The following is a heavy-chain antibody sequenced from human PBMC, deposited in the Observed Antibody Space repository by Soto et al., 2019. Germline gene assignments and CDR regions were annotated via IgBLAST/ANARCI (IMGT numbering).Heavy chain of an antibody. D-gene: IGHD2-8*02. CDR3: TTLASGHFDS. CDR1: GGSISSPSYN. V-gene: IGHV4-39*01. J-gene: IGHJ4*02. Sequence: QLRESGPGLLKPSETLSLTCNVSGGSISSPSYNWGWVRQPPGKGPEWIGTVFYSGTTRYNPSLRSRLAMSVDTSKSQVSLTLTSVTAADTAVYYCTTLASGHFDSWGQGAQVTVSS. CDR2: VFYSGTT.